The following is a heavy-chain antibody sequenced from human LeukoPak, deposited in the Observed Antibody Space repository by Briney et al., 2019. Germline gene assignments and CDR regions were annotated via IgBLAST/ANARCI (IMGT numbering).Heavy chain of an antibody. CDR1: GFTFSSYA. Sequence: GGSLRLSCAASGFTFSSYAMSWVRQAPGKGLEWVSVIYTGGSTYYADSVKGRFTISRDNSKNTLYLQMNSLRAEDTAVYYCVRDPGYYYGMDVWGQGTTVTVSS. J-gene: IGHJ6*02. CDR3: VRDPGYYYGMDV. V-gene: IGHV3-66*01. CDR2: IYTGGST.